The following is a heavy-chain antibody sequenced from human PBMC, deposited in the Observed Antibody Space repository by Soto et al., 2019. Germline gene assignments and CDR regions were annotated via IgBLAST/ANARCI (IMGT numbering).Heavy chain of an antibody. J-gene: IGHJ4*02. V-gene: IGHV3-74*03. Sequence: GGSLRLSCAASGFSLSPYWMHWVRQAPGRGLEWVSRLSSDGFGVAYADSVKGRFFISRDIARNTLFLQMNSLRADDTAVYYCARDLGGPDYWGRGTSVTVSS. CDR1: GFSLSPYW. CDR2: LSSDGFGV. D-gene: IGHD3-16*01. CDR3: ARDLGGPDY.